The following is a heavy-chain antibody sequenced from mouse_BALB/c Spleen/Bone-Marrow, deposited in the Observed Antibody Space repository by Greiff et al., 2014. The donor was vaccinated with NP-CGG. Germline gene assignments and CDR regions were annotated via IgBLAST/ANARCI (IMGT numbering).Heavy chain of an antibody. CDR2: IHYSGST. CDR1: GYSITSGYS. Sequence: VQLKESGPELVKPSQSLSLTCTVTGYSITSGYSWHWIRQFPGNKMGWVGYIHYSGSTYYNPSLKSRISITRDTSKNQFFLQLNSVTTEDTATYYCARRGSSSYWYFDVWGAGTTVTVSS. CDR3: ARRGSSSYWYFDV. D-gene: IGHD1-1*01. J-gene: IGHJ1*01. V-gene: IGHV3-1*02.